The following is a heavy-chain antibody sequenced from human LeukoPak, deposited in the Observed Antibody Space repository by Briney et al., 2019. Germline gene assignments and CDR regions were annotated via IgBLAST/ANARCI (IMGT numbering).Heavy chain of an antibody. CDR2: ISGSGGST. CDR1: GFTFSSYA. CDR3: AKDLPLGYCSGGSCYRVY. V-gene: IGHV3-23*01. D-gene: IGHD2-15*01. J-gene: IGHJ4*02. Sequence: GGSLRLSCAASGFTFSSYAMSWVRQAPGKGLEWVSAISGSGGSTYYADSVKGRFTISRDNSKNTLYLQMNSLRAEDTAVYYCAKDLPLGYCSGGSCYRVYWGQGTLVTVSS.